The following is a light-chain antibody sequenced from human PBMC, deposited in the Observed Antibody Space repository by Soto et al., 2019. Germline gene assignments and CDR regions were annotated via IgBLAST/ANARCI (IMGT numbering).Light chain of an antibody. CDR2: AAS. CDR1: QSISSY. J-gene: IGKJ4*01. CDR3: QQYGSPS. V-gene: IGKV1-39*01. Sequence: DIQMTQSPSSLSASVGDRVTITCRTIQSISSYLNWYQHKAGKAPKLLIYAASSLQSGVPSRFSGSGSGTDFTLTISRLEPEDFAVYYCQQYGSPSFGGGTKVDIK.